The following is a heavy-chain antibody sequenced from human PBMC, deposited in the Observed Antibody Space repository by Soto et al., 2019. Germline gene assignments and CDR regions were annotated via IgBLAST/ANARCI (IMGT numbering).Heavy chain of an antibody. CDR1: GGTFSSYA. D-gene: IGHD6-6*01. CDR3: ARVGSSSSADYYYYYGMDV. V-gene: IGHV1-69*06. CDR2: IIPIFGTA. Sequence: SVKVSFKASGGTFSSYAISWLRQAPGQGLEWMGGIIPIFGTANYAQKFQGRVTITADKSTSTAYMELSSLRSEDTAVYYCARVGSSSSADYYYYYGMDVWGQGTTVTVSS. J-gene: IGHJ6*02.